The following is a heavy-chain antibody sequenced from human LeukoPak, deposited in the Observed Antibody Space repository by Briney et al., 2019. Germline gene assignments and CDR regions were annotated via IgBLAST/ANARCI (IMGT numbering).Heavy chain of an antibody. Sequence: GGSLRLSCAASGFTFSSYSMNWVRQAPGKGLEWVSYISSSSSTIYYADSVKGRFTISRDNAKNSLYLQMNSLRAEDTAMYYCASIYMGAKSYYFGAGSYYNDDSWGQGTQVTVSP. V-gene: IGHV3-48*01. CDR3: ASIYMGAKSYYFGAGSYYNDDS. D-gene: IGHD3-10*01. CDR1: GFTFSSYS. J-gene: IGHJ4*02. CDR2: ISSSSSTI.